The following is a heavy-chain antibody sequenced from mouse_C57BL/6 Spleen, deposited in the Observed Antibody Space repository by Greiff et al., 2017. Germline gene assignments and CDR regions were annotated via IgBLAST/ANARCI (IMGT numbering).Heavy chain of an antibody. CDR3: AREGVGLRYFDV. V-gene: IGHV5-16*01. CDR1: GFTFSDYY. CDR2: INYDGSST. D-gene: IGHD4-1*01. J-gene: IGHJ1*03. Sequence: DVKLVESEGGLVQPGSSMKLSCTASGFTFSDYYMAWVRQVPEKGLEWVANINYDGSSTYYLDSLKSRFIISRDNAKNILYLQMSSLKSEDTATYYCAREGVGLRYFDVWGTGTTVTVSS.